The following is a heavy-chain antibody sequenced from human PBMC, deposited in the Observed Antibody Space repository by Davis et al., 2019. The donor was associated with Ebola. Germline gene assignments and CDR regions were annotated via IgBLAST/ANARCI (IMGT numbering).Heavy chain of an antibody. CDR3: ARDGSSWYTRGLSIAVVGGYNFDY. J-gene: IGHJ4*02. CDR2: INSDGSST. V-gene: IGHV3-74*01. CDR1: GFTFSSYW. Sequence: GESLKIPCAASGFTFSSYWMHWVRQAPGKGLVWVSRINSDGSSTSYADSVKGRFTISRDNAKNTLYLQMNSLRAEDTAVYYCARDGSSWYTRGLSIAVVGGYNFDYWGQGTLVTVSS. D-gene: IGHD6-13*01.